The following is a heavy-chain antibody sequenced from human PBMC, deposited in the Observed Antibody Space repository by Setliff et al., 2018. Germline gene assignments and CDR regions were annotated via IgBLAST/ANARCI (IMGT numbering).Heavy chain of an antibody. CDR2: IARSGGT. V-gene: IGHV4-30-2*01. J-gene: IGHJ4*02. Sequence: SETLSLTCAVSGGPIGSGTYSWSWIRQPPGKGLEWIGYIARSGGTYYNPSLKSRVTILVDKSKNQFSLKLNSVTAADTALYYCTVYNTGSSKDHYWGQGTPVTVSS. CDR1: GGPIGSGTYS. CDR3: TVYNTGSSKDHY. D-gene: IGHD2-8*02.